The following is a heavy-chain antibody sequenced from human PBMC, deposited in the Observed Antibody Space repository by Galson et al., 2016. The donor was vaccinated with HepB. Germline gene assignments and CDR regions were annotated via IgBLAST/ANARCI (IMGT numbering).Heavy chain of an antibody. Sequence: SETLSLTCAVSGGSVSSHNWWSWVRQPPGKGLEWMGGVFHSGSTNYNPSLKSRVTISVDTSKNQYSLRLSSVTAADTAVYYCARGGRTINFDSWGQGTLVTVSS. CDR2: VFHSGST. CDR1: GGSVSSHNW. D-gene: IGHD3-9*01. CDR3: ARGGRTINFDS. V-gene: IGHV4-4*02. J-gene: IGHJ4*02.